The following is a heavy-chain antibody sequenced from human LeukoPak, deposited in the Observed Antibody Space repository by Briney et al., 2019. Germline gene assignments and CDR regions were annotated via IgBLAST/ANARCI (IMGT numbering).Heavy chain of an antibody. Sequence: GGSLRLSCAASGFTFSSYAMQWVSQAPGKGLEWVAVISYDGSNKYYADSVKGGFTISRDNSKNTLDLQMNSLRAEDTAVYYCARVYLSGSYYGYYYYYGMDVWGQGTTVTVSS. CDR1: GFTFSSYA. CDR2: ISYDGSNK. CDR3: ARVYLSGSYYGYYYYYGMDV. V-gene: IGHV3-30*04. D-gene: IGHD1-26*01. J-gene: IGHJ6*02.